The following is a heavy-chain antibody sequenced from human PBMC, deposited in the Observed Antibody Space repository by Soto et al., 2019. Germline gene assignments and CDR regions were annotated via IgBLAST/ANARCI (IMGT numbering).Heavy chain of an antibody. D-gene: IGHD3-9*01. Sequence: QVQLVESGGGVVQPGRSLRLSCAASGFTFSSYGMHWVRQAPGKGLEWVAVISYDGSNKYYADSVKGRFTISRDNSKNTLYLQMNSLRAEDTAVYYCAILRLDLYYFDYWGQGTLVTVSS. J-gene: IGHJ4*02. CDR1: GFTFSSYG. CDR2: ISYDGSNK. CDR3: AILRLDLYYFDY. V-gene: IGHV3-30*03.